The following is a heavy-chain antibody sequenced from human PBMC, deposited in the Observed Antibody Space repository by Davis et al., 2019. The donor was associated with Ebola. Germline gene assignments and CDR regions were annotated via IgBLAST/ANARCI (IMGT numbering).Heavy chain of an antibody. J-gene: IGHJ6*04. D-gene: IGHD6-25*01. CDR1: GYTFSSYG. V-gene: IGHV1-18*01. CDR2: ISGYEDNT. CDR3: ARDLAASSGAHFFYFGMDV. Sequence: AASVKVSCKAPGYTFSSYGISWVRQAPGQGLEWMGWISGYEDNTNYAPRFQGRITLTKDRATSTVYMELRSLTSDDTAVYYCARDLAASSGAHFFYFGMDVWGEGTSVAVSS.